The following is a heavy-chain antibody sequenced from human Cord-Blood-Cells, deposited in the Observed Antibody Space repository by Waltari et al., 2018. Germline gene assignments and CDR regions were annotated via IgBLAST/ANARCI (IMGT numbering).Heavy chain of an antibody. CDR1: GYTFTGYH. CDR3: ARDPWRYDAFDI. CDR2: INPNRGGT. D-gene: IGHD1-1*01. V-gene: IGHV1-2*02. Sequence: QVQMVQSGAEVKKPGASVKVSCKASGYTFTGYHMTWVRQAPGQGLEWRGWINPNRGGTNYAQKFQGRVTMTRDTSISTAYMELSRLRSDDTAVYYCARDPWRYDAFDIWGQGTMVTVSS. J-gene: IGHJ3*02.